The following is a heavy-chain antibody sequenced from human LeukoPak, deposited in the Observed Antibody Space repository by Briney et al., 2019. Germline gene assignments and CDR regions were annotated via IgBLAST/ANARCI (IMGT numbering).Heavy chain of an antibody. V-gene: IGHV1-2*02. CDR2: INPGSGGT. J-gene: IGHJ3*02. D-gene: IGHD1-26*01. CDR3: ARAREDAFDI. Sequence: ASVEVSCKTSGYSFTGYYMHWVRQAPGQGLEWMGWINPGSGGTKYAQTFQGRVTMTRDTSIRTAYMELSTLRNDDTAVYYCARAREDAFDIWGQGTMVTVSS. CDR1: GYSFTGYY.